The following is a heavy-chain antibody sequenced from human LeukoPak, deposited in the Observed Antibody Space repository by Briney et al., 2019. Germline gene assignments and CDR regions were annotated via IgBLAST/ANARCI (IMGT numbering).Heavy chain of an antibody. J-gene: IGHJ4*02. Sequence: GGSLRLSCAASGFTFSSYEMNWVRQAPGKGLEWVSYISSSGSTIYYADSVKGRFTISRDNAKNSLYLQMNSLRAEDTAVYYCARSITYYDILTGYPHGPGFDYWGRGTLVTVSS. CDR3: ARSITYYDILTGYPHGPGFDY. CDR2: ISSSGSTI. V-gene: IGHV3-48*03. D-gene: IGHD3-9*01. CDR1: GFTFSSYE.